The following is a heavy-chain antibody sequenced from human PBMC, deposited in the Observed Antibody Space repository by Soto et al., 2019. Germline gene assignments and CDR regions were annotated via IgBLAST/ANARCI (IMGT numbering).Heavy chain of an antibody. V-gene: IGHV4-59*01. CDR1: GGSISSSY. J-gene: IGHJ6*02. D-gene: IGHD2-15*01. CDR2: VYYSGST. Sequence: QVQLQESGPGLVKPSETLSVTCTVSGGSISSSYWSWIRQPPGKGLEWIGYVYYSGSTNYNPSLKSRFTISIDTSKNQVSLKLSSVTAADTAVYYCARVTGEDSGGSPTRSGMDVWGQGTTVTVSS. CDR3: ARVTGEDSGGSPTRSGMDV.